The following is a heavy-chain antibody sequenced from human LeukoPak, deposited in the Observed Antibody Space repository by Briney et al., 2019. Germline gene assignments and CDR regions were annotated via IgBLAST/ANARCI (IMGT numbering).Heavy chain of an antibody. CDR2: INPNSGGT. CDR1: GYTFTGYY. Sequence: ASVKVSCKASGYTFTGYYMHWVRQAPGQGLEWMGWINPNSGGTNYAQKFQGRVTVTRDTSITTAYMEITSLRSDDTAVYYCASAVMYRYYYYYGLDVWGQGTTVTVSS. CDR3: ASAVMYRYYYYYGLDV. J-gene: IGHJ6*02. V-gene: IGHV1-2*02. D-gene: IGHD1-1*01.